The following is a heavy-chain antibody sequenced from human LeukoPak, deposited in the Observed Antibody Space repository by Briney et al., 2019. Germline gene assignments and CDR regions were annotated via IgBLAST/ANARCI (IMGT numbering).Heavy chain of an antibody. J-gene: IGHJ4*02. V-gene: IGHV4-59*01. CDR1: CGSISTYY. CDR2: IYHSGST. Sequence: SQTLSLTCTLSCGSISTYYWSWIRQPPGKGLEWIGYIYHSGSTNYNPSLKNRVTISVDTSKNQFSLKLSSVTAADTAVYYCARGGGYASPIGYWGQGALVTVSS. CDR3: ARGGGYASPIGY. D-gene: IGHD5-12*01.